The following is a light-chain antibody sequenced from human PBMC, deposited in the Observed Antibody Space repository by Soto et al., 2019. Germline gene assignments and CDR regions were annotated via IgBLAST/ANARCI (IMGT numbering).Light chain of an antibody. CDR2: DVS. V-gene: IGLV2-14*01. CDR1: SSDVGGYNY. J-gene: IGLJ2*01. Sequence: QSALTQPASVSGSPGQSITISCTGTSSDVGGYNYVSWYQQHPGKAPKVMIYDVSDRPSGVSNRFSGSKSGNTASLTISGLQAEDEADYYCSSYRSSSIMVFGGGTKVTVL. CDR3: SSYRSSSIMV.